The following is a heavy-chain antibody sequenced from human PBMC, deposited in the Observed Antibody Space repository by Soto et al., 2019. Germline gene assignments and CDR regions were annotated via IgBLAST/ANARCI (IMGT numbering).Heavy chain of an antibody. CDR3: ERFTQGQPFRHTFDY. D-gene: IGHD6-13*01. CDR2: IYYSGDT. CDR1: GGSISSAGYY. Sequence: SETLSLTCSVSGGSISSAGYYWSWIRQHPGKGLEWIGYIYYSGDTFYNPSLQSRLSISVDTSKNQVSLKLHSVTAADTAVYYCERFTQGQPFRHTFDYWGQGTLVTVSS. J-gene: IGHJ4*02. V-gene: IGHV4-31*03.